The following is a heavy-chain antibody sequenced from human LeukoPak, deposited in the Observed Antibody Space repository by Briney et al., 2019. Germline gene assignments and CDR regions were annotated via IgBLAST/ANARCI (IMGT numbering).Heavy chain of an antibody. J-gene: IGHJ4*02. D-gene: IGHD3-9*01. V-gene: IGHV3-23*01. CDR1: GFTFSSYA. CDR3: AKIPYYDILTGVDY. CDR2: ISGSGGST. Sequence: GGSLRLSCAASGFTFSSYAMSWVRQAPGKGLELVSAISGSGGSTYYADSVKGRFTISRDNSKNTLYLQMNSLRAEDTAVYYCAKIPYYDILTGVDYWGQGTLVTVSS.